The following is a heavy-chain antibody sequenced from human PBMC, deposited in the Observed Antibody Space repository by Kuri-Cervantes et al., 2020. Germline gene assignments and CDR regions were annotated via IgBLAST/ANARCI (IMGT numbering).Heavy chain of an antibody. CDR3: ARDTLELDY. Sequence: GESLKISCAASGFTVSSNYMSWVRQAPGKGLEWVSVIYSGGSTYYADSVKGRFTISRDNSKNTLYLQMNSLRAEDTAVYYCARDTLELDYWGQGTLVTVSS. J-gene: IGHJ4*02. D-gene: IGHD6-6*01. CDR1: GFTVSSNY. CDR2: IYSGGST. V-gene: IGHV3-66*01.